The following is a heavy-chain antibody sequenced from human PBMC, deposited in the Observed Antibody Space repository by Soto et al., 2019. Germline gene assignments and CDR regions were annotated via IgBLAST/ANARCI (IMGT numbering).Heavy chain of an antibody. CDR3: ARDPLRFLFDY. CDR2: INYSGST. D-gene: IGHD3-3*01. Sequence: PSETLSLTCTVSGGSISCYYWSWIRQPPGKGLEWIGYINYSGSTYYNPSLKSRVFMSVDTSKNQFSLNLDSMTAADTAVYYCARDPLRFLFDYWGQGTPVTVSS. V-gene: IGHV4-59*12. CDR1: GGSISCYY. J-gene: IGHJ4*02.